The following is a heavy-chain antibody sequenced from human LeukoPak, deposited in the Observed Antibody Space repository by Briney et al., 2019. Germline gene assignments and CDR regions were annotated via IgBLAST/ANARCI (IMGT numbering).Heavy chain of an antibody. Sequence: GGSLRLSCAASGFTFGSYAMYWVRQAPGKGLEWVSGISGSGGSTFYAYSVKGRVTISRDNSGNTVYLQMHSLRADDTAVYYCAKTTAGYSSGRYPGWPVDYWGQGTLVTVSS. CDR1: GFTFGSYA. CDR3: AKTTAGYSSGRYPGWPVDY. V-gene: IGHV3-23*01. CDR2: ISGSGGST. J-gene: IGHJ4*02. D-gene: IGHD6-19*01.